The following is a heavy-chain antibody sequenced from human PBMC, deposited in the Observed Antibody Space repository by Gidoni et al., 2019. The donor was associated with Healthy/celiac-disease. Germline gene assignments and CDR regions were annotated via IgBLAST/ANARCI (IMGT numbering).Heavy chain of an antibody. CDR3: AKDKGSGPIDY. CDR2: ISGSGGST. V-gene: IGHV3-23*01. CDR1: GFTFSSYA. Sequence: EVQLLESGGGLVQPGGSLRLSCAASGFTFSSYAISWVRQAPGKGLGWGSAISGSGGSTYYADSVKGRFTISRDNSKNTLYLQMNSLRAEDTAVYYCAKDKGSGPIDYWGQGTLVTVSS. D-gene: IGHD3-10*01. J-gene: IGHJ4*02.